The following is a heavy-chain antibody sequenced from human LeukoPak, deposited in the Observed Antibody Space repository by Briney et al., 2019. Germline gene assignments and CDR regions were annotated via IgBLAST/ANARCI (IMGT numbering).Heavy chain of an antibody. V-gene: IGHV4-59*01. Sequence: SETLSLTCTVSGGSISNYHWSWIRQPPGKGLEWIGYIYYSGSTNYNPSLRSRVTISVDTSKNQFSLKLSSVTAADTAVYYCAREGNYYGSGTYYGGAFDIWGQGTMVIVSS. D-gene: IGHD3-10*01. CDR1: GGSISNYH. J-gene: IGHJ3*02. CDR2: IYYSGST. CDR3: AREGNYYGSGTYYGGAFDI.